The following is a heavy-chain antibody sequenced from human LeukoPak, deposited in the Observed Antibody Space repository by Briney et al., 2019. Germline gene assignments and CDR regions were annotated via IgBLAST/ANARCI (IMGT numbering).Heavy chain of an antibody. V-gene: IGHV3-30-3*01. Sequence: GGSLRLSCAASGFTFSSYAMSWVRQAPGKGLEWVAVISYDGSNKYYADSVKGRFTISRDNSMDTLYLQMNSLRTEDTAVYYCARDFSLLRFLEWAFEYWGQGTLVTVSS. CDR2: ISYDGSNK. J-gene: IGHJ4*02. CDR3: ARDFSLLRFLEWAFEY. D-gene: IGHD3-3*01. CDR1: GFTFSSYA.